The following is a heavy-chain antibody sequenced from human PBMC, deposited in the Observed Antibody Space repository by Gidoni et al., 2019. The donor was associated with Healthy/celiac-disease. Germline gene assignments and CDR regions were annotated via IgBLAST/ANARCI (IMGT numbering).Heavy chain of an antibody. V-gene: IGHV1-2*02. Sequence: QVQLVQSGAEVKKPGASVTVSCKASGSTFTGYYMHWVRQAPGQGLEWMGWINPNSGGTNYAQKFQGRVTMTRDTSISTAYMELSRLRSDDTAVYYCARGTYDYVWGSYRPNFDYWGQGTLVTVSS. CDR1: GSTFTGYY. J-gene: IGHJ4*02. CDR2: INPNSGGT. CDR3: ARGTYDYVWGSYRPNFDY. D-gene: IGHD3-16*02.